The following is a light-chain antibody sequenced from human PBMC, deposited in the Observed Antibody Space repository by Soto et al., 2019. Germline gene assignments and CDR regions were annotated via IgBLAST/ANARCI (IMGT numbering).Light chain of an antibody. CDR1: ERVSSSY. J-gene: IGKJ2*03. CDR3: QQYGRSPLYS. Sequence: EIVLTQSPVTLSLSPGESATLSCRASERVSSSYLAWYQQRRGQAPRLLIYDTSSRATGIPVRFTGSGSGTDFTLTISRVEPADFAVYYCQQYGRSPLYSFGQGTQLEIK. V-gene: IGKV3-20*01. CDR2: DTS.